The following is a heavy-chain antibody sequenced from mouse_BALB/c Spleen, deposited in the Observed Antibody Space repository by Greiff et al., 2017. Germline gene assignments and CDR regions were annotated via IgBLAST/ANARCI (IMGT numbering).Heavy chain of an antibody. Sequence: VQLQQSGAELVKPGASVKLSCTATGFNIKDTYMNWVKQRPEQGLEWIGRIDPANGNTKYEPQFQGKATITADTTSNTAYLQLSSLTSEDTAVYYCATTVVAPVYAMDYWGQGTSVTVSS. D-gene: IGHD1-1*01. CDR3: ATTVVAPVYAMDY. V-gene: IGHV14-3*02. J-gene: IGHJ4*01. CDR2: IDPANGNT. CDR1: GFNIKDTY.